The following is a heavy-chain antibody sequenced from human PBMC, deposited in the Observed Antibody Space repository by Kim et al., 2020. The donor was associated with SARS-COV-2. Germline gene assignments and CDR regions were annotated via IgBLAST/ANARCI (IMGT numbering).Heavy chain of an antibody. CDR1: GFIFSRFS. V-gene: IGHV3-48*02. CDR3: ARDPYSGSDIDSDQ. D-gene: IGHD1-26*01. CDR2: ISTSSSRA. J-gene: IGHJ4*02. Sequence: GGSLRLSCAASGFIFSRFSMMWVRQAPGKGLEWVSYISTSSSRAEYADSVKGRFTISRDNAKNSLFLQMNSLRDEDTAVYYCARDPYSGSDIDSDQWGQGTLVTVSS.